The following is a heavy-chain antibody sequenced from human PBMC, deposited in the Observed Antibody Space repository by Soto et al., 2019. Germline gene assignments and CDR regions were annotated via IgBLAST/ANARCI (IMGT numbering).Heavy chain of an antibody. CDR2: INPSGGST. CDR1: GYTFTSYY. J-gene: IGHJ6*02. CDR3: ARDIRFLEWLPLNYHYYYVMDV. V-gene: IGHV1-46*01. Sequence: DSVKVSCKASGYTFTSYYMHWVRQAPGQGLEWMGIINPSGGSTSYAQKFQGRVTMTRDTSTSTVYMELSSLRSEDKAVYYCARDIRFLEWLPLNYHYYYVMDVWG. D-gene: IGHD3-3*01.